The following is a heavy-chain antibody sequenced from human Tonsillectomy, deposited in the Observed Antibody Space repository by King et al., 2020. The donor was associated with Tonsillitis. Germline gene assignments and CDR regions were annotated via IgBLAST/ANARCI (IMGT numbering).Heavy chain of an antibody. J-gene: IGHJ4*02. CDR3: TRVRYSSGWYRFGGPHFFDY. CDR1: GFTFGDYA. V-gene: IGHV3-49*03. CDR2: IRSKAYGGTT. D-gene: IGHD6-19*01. Sequence: VQLVESGGGLVQPGRSLRLSCTASGFTFGDYAMSWFRQAPGKGLEWVGFIRSKAYGGTTEYAASVKGRFTISRDDSKSIAYLQMNSLKTEYTAVYYCTRVRYSSGWYRFGGPHFFDYWGQGTLVTVSS.